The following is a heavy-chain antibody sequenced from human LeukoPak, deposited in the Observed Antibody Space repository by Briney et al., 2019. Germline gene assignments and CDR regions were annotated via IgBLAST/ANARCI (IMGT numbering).Heavy chain of an antibody. J-gene: IGHJ4*02. CDR3: ARGSYGFSNYFDY. V-gene: IGHV4-34*01. D-gene: IGHD5-18*01. CDR1: DVSFSGYH. CDR2: ITHSGTT. Sequence: PSETLSLTCAVYDVSFSGYHWSWIRQPPGKGLEWIGEITHSGTTKYNPSLKSRVTISVDTSKNQFSLNLSAVTAADTAVYYCARGSYGFSNYFDYWGQGTLVTVSS.